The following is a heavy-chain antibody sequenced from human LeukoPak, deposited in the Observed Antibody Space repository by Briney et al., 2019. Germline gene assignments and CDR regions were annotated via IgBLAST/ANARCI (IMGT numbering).Heavy chain of an antibody. CDR1: GYTFTSYD. V-gene: IGHV1-8*01. CDR2: MNPNSGNT. CDR3: ATEIIAARPEPFDY. J-gene: IGHJ4*02. D-gene: IGHD6-6*01. Sequence: ASVKVSCKASGYTFTSYDINWVRQATGQGLEWMGWMNPNSGNTGHAQKFQGRVTMTRNTSISTAYMELSSLRSEDTAVYYCATEIIAARPEPFDYWGQGTLVTVSS.